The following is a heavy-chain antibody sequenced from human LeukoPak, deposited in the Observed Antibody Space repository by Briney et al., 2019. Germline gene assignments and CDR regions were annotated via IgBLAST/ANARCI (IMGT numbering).Heavy chain of an antibody. V-gene: IGHV3-9*01. CDR2: ISWNSGAI. J-gene: IGHJ6*02. Sequence: GGSLRLSCAASGFTFDDYAMHWVRQAPGKGLQWVSGISWNSGAIGYADSVKGRFTISRDNAKNTLYLQMNSLRAENTAVYYCAKFSGSYYYYYAMDVWGQGTTVTVSS. CDR1: GFTFDDYA. CDR3: AKFSGSYYYYYAMDV. D-gene: IGHD1-26*01.